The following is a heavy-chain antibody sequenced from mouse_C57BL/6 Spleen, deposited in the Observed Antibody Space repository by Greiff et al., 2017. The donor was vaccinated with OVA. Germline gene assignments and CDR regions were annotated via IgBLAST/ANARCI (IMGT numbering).Heavy chain of an antibody. Sequence: EVQGVESGGGLVKPGGSLKLSCAASGFTFSDYGMHWVRQAPEKGLEWVAYISSGSSTIYYADTVKGRFTISRDNATNPLFLQMTSLRSEGTAMYYCARRAYYGSRGYGMDYWGQGTSVTVSS. V-gene: IGHV5-17*01. CDR3: ARRAYYGSRGYGMDY. CDR2: ISSGSSTI. J-gene: IGHJ4*01. D-gene: IGHD1-1*01. CDR1: GFTFSDYG.